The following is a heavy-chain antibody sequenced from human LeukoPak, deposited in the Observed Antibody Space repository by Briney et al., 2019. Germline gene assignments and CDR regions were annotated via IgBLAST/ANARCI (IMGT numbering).Heavy chain of an antibody. CDR3: AKDRETGNRYFDY. Sequence: GGALGLSVPASGLTFRSYPLSGVAQPPGRGLERVYAISGSGGSTYYADSVKGRFTISRDSSKNTLYLQMNSLRAEDTAVYYFAKDRETGNRYFDYWGQGTLVTVSS. CDR1: GLTFRSYP. J-gene: IGHJ4*02. V-gene: IGHV3-23*01. D-gene: IGHD3-10*01. CDR2: ISGSGGST.